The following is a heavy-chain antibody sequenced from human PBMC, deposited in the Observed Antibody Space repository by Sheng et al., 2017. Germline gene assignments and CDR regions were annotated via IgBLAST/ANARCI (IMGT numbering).Heavy chain of an antibody. CDR1: GFTVSRYS. CDR3: ARSTYYYDPPSGY. J-gene: IGHJ4*02. D-gene: IGHD3-22*01. V-gene: IGHV3-21*01. CDR2: ISGSSYI. Sequence: EVQLLESGGGFVQPGGSLRLSCTASGFTVSRYSMIWVRQAPGKGLEWVSSISGSSYIYYADSVKGRFTISRDDAKNSLYLQMNSLEAEDTAVYYCARSTYYYDPPSGYWGQGTRVTVSS.